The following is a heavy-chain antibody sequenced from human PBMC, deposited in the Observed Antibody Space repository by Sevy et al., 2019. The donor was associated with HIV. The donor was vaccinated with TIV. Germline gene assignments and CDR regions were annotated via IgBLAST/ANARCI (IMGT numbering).Heavy chain of an antibody. D-gene: IGHD6-13*01. V-gene: IGHV4-30-2*01. CDR1: SGSINSGGYS. J-gene: IGHJ3*01. CDR2: IFQSGAT. Sequence: SETLSLTCAVSSGSINSGGYSWSWIRQPPGKGLEWIGYIFQSGATYYIPSLQSRVSISVDMSKNQFSLNLRSVTAADTAVYYCARGRVGDSSSWYGAFDVWGQGTMVTVSS. CDR3: ARGRVGDSSSWYGAFDV.